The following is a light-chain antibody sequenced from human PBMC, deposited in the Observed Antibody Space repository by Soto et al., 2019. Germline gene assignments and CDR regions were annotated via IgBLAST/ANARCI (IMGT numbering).Light chain of an antibody. V-gene: IGLV2-23*02. Sequence: QSALTQPASVSGSPGQSITISCTGTSRDVGLYNLVSWYQQYPGKSPKLMIYEVSKWPSGVSNRFSGSKSGYTASMTISGLQAEDEADYFCCLYAGGVTLIFGVGTKLTVL. CDR2: EVS. J-gene: IGLJ2*01. CDR1: SRDVGLYNL. CDR3: CLYAGGVTLI.